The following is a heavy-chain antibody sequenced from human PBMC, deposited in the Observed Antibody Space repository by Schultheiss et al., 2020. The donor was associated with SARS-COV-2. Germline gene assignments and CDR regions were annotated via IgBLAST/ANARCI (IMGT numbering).Heavy chain of an antibody. V-gene: IGHV4-59*05. J-gene: IGHJ4*02. CDR2: IYYSGST. CDR1: GGSISSNY. CDR3: ARLFRYYGSGTS. Sequence: SQTLSLTCSVSGGSISSNYWSWIRQPPGKGLEWIGSIYYSGSTYYNPSLKSRVTISVDTSKNQFSLKLSSVTAADTAVYYCARLFRYYGSGTSWGQGTLVTVSS. D-gene: IGHD3-10*01.